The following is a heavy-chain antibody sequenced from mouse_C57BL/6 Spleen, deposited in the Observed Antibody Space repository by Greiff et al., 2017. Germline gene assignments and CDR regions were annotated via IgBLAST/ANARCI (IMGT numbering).Heavy chain of an antibody. J-gene: IGHJ2*01. V-gene: IGHV3-6*01. CDR3: AREWYDYDVYYFCY. CDR2: ISYDGSN. Sequence: EVKLQESGPGLVKPSQSLSLTCSVTGYSITSGYYWNWIRQFPGNKLECMGYISYDGSNNYNPSLKNRISITRDTSKNQFFLKLNSVTTEDTATYSCAREWYDYDVYYFCYWGQGTTLTVSS. CDR1: GYSITSGYY. D-gene: IGHD2-4*01.